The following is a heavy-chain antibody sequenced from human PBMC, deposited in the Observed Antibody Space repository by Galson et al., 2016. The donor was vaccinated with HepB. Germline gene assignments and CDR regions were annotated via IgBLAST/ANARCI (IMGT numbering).Heavy chain of an antibody. D-gene: IGHD1-26*01. V-gene: IGHV3-48*01. J-gene: IGHJ4*02. CDR3: ATYSGSYRLGY. Sequence: SLRLSCAASGFTFSRYWMSWVRQAPGKGLEWVSYIHSSSSTIYYADSVKGRFTISRDNARNSLYLQMNSLRAEDTAVYYCATYSGSYRLGYWGQGTLVTVSS. CDR1: GFTFSRYW. CDR2: IHSSSSTI.